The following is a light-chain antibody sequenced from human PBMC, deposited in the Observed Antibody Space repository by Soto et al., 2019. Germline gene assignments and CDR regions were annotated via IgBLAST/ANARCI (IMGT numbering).Light chain of an antibody. J-gene: IGKJ1*01. CDR3: QQYDTSPRT. V-gene: IGKV3-20*01. CDR1: HTINISY. Sequence: EIVLTQSPGTLSLSPGERATLSCRASHTINISYLAWYQQKPGQAPRLLMYGASSRATGIPDRFSGSGSGTDFTLTITRLEPEDVATYYCQQYDTSPRTFGQGTKVEIK. CDR2: GAS.